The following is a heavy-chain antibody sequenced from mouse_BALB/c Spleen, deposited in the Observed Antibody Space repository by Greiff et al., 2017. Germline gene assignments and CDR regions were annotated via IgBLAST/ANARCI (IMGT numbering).Heavy chain of an antibody. J-gene: IGHJ3*01. D-gene: IGHD1-1*01. V-gene: IGHV1-14*01. Sequence: VQLQQSGPELVKPGASVKMSCKASGYTFTSYVMHWVKQKPGPGLEWIGYINPYNDGTKYNEKFKGTATLTSDKSSSTAYMELSSLTSEDSAVYYCARWIYYYGSSGFAYGGQGTLVTVSA. CDR2: INPYNDGT. CDR1: GYTFTSYV. CDR3: ARWIYYYGSSGFAY.